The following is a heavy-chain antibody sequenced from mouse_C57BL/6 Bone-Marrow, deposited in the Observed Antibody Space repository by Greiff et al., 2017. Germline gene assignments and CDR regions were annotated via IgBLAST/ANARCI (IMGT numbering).Heavy chain of an antibody. D-gene: IGHD2-3*01. Sequence: VQLQQSGAELARPGASVKLSCKASGYTFTSYGISWVKQRTGQGLEWFGEIYPRSGNTYYNEKFKGKATLTADKSSSTAYMQLRSLTSEDSAVYFCAREVAYDGYYVAYWGQGTLVTVSA. CDR3: AREVAYDGYYVAY. CDR2: IYPRSGNT. V-gene: IGHV1-81*01. J-gene: IGHJ3*01. CDR1: GYTFTSYG.